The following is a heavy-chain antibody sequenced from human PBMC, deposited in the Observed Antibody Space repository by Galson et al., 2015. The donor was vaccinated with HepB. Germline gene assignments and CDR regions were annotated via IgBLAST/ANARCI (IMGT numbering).Heavy chain of an antibody. Sequence: SLRLSCAASGFTFSSYGMHWVRQAPGKGLEWVAVISYDGSNKYYADSVKGRFTISRDNSKNTLYLQMNSLRAEDTAVYYCAKESEWGSSGSSDYWGQGTLVTVSS. D-gene: IGHD6-19*01. J-gene: IGHJ4*02. CDR1: GFTFSSYG. CDR3: AKESEWGSSGSSDY. V-gene: IGHV3-30*18. CDR2: ISYDGSNK.